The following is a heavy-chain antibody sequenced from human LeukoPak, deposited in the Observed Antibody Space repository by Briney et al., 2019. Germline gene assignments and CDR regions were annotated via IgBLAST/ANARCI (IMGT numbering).Heavy chain of an antibody. CDR2: IYSGGST. CDR1: GFTVSSNY. D-gene: IGHD5-18*01. V-gene: IGHV3-53*01. J-gene: IGHJ4*02. CDR3: ARVYTAMSHFDY. Sequence: GGSLRLSCAAYGFTVSSNYMCWVRQAPGKGLEWVSVIYSGGSTYYADSVKGRFTISRDNSKNTLYLQMNSLRAEDTAVYYCARVYTAMSHFDYGGQGTLVTVSS.